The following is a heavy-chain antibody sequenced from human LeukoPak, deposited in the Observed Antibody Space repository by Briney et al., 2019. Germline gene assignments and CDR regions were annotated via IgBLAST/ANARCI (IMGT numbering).Heavy chain of an antibody. CDR1: GYTFTGYY. CDR3: ARARAMVRGVQYFDY. Sequence: ASVKVSCKASGYTFTGYYMHWVRQAPGQGLEWMGWISAYNGNTNYAQKLQGRVTMTTDTSTSTAYMEQRSLRSDDTAVYYCARARAMVRGVQYFDYWGQGTLVTVSS. J-gene: IGHJ4*02. D-gene: IGHD3-10*01. V-gene: IGHV1-18*04. CDR2: ISAYNGNT.